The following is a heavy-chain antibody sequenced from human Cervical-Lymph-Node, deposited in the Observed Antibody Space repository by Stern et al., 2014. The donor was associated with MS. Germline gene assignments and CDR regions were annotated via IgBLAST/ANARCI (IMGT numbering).Heavy chain of an antibody. CDR3: ARSTVKGFDH. CDR2: ISPSDGST. J-gene: IGHJ4*02. V-gene: IGHV1-46*04. CDR1: GYTFTSYY. Sequence: VQLVQSGAEVKKPGASVKVSCKASGYTFTSYYMHWVRQAPGQGLEWMGMISPSDGSTTYTQKLQDRVIMTRDTSTTAVYMKVSGLTSEDTAVYYCARSTVKGFDHWGQGTLVSVSS. D-gene: IGHD4-17*01.